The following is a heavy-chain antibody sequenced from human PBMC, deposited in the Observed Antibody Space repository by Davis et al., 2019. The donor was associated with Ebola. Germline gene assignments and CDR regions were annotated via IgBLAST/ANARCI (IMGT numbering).Heavy chain of an antibody. V-gene: IGHV3-30*19. J-gene: IGHJ4*02. CDR2: ISYDGSNK. D-gene: IGHD3-22*01. Sequence: GGSLRLSCAASGFTFSSYGMHWVRQAPGKGLEWVAVISYDGSNKYYADSVKGRFTISRDNSKNTLYLQMNSLRAEDTAVYYCARDESAVVIPWGYFDYWGQGTLVTVSS. CDR3: ARDESAVVIPWGYFDY. CDR1: GFTFSSYG.